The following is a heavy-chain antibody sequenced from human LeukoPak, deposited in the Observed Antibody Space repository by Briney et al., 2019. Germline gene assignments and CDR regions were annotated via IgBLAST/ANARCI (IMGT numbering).Heavy chain of an antibody. V-gene: IGHV1-2*04. J-gene: IGHJ4*02. CDR1: GYTFTGYY. CDR3: ARDLGYCSGGSCYWGYYFDY. Sequence: ASVKVSCKASGYTFTGYYMHWVRQAPGQGLEWMGWINPNSGGTNYAQKFQGWVTMTRDTSISTAYMELSRLRSDDTAVYYCARDLGYCSGGSCYWGYYFDYWGQGTLVIVSS. CDR2: INPNSGGT. D-gene: IGHD2-15*01.